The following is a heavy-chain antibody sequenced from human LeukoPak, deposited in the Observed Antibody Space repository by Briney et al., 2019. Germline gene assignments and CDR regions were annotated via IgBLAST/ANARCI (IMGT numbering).Heavy chain of an antibody. J-gene: IGHJ4*02. D-gene: IGHD4-17*01. V-gene: IGHV3-30*04. Sequence: GRSLRLSCTASGFSLSNYAMHWVRRPPGRGLEWVAVISFDGTNKYYGDSVEGRFSVSRDNSKDTLYLQMNSLRPVDTAMYYCATDYGDYEPIDYWGQGTLVTVSS. CDR1: GFSLSNYA. CDR3: ATDYGDYEPIDY. CDR2: ISFDGTNK.